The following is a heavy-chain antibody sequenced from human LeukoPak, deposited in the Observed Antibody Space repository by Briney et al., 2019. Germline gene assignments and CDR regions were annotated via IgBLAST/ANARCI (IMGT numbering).Heavy chain of an antibody. D-gene: IGHD2-2*01. CDR2: MSSSGSTL. CDR3: ARSILPAANAIDY. V-gene: IGHV3-11*04. J-gene: IGHJ4*02. CDR1: GFTFSDYY. Sequence: PGGSLRLSCAASGFTFSDYYMNWIRQAPGKGLEWISYMSSSGSTLSYADSVAGRFTVSRDNAKNSLYLQMDSLRAEDTAVYYCARSILPAANAIDYWGQGTLLTVSS.